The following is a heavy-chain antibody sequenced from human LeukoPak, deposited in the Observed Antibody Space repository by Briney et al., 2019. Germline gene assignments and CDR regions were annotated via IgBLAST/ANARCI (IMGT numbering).Heavy chain of an antibody. CDR2: IRYDGSNK. J-gene: IGHJ6*03. D-gene: IGHD2-15*01. V-gene: IGHV3-30*02. Sequence: GGSLRLSCAASGFTFSSYGMHWVRQAPGKGLEWVAFIRYDGSNKYYADSVKGRFTISRDNSKNTLYLQMNCLRAEDTAVYYCAKGDGWYYYYMDVWGKGTTVTVSS. CDR1: GFTFSSYG. CDR3: AKGDGWYYYYMDV.